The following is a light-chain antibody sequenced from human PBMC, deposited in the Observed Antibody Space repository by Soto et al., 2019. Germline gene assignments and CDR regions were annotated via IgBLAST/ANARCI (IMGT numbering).Light chain of an antibody. CDR1: QALNTR. J-gene: IGKJ1*01. Sequence: EIVLTQSPATLSAFPGDRVTLSCRASQALNTRLAWYQHKPGQSPRLLIYLTSNSAAGVQARFSAWGSETDFTLTISDVEPEDLAVSSGHQRQSWPRTFGQGTKVEIK. V-gene: IGKV3-11*01. CDR2: LTS. CDR3: HQRQSWPRT.